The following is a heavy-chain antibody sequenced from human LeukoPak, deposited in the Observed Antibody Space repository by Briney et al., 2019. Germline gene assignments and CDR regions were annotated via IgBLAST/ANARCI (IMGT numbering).Heavy chain of an antibody. D-gene: IGHD3-9*01. V-gene: IGHV3-48*02. CDR1: GFSFTDYP. CDR2: IRTTAEGAKYA. Sequence: AGGSLRLSCATSGFSFTDYPMNWVRQAPGKGLEWISNIRTTAEGAKYAYYADSVKGRVTISRDDGKNTLYLHMNSLRDDDTAVYYCATDQRYAFDYWGQGIVDTVSS. J-gene: IGHJ4*02. CDR3: ATDQRYAFDY.